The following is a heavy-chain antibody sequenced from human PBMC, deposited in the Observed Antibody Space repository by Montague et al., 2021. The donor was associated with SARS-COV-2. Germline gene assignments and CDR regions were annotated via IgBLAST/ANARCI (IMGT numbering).Heavy chain of an antibody. D-gene: IGHD1-1*01. Sequence: PALVKPTKTLTLTCTFSGFSLSTSGMCVSWIRQPPGKALEWLALIDWDDDKYYSTSLKTRLTISKDTSKNQVVLTMTNMDPVDTATYYCARIRDNWNGDYYYGMDVWGQGTTVTVSS. J-gene: IGHJ6*02. V-gene: IGHV2-70*01. CDR2: IDWDDDK. CDR1: GFSLSTSGMC. CDR3: ARIRDNWNGDYYYGMDV.